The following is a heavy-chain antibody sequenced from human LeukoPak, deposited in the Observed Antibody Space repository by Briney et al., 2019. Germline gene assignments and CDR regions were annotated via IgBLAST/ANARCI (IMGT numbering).Heavy chain of an antibody. J-gene: IGHJ4*02. CDR3: ARVTNRDYLIDY. CDR2: ISAYSTI. V-gene: IGHV3-48*02. Sequence: GSLRLSCAASGFSFSSYNMNWVRQAPGKGLEWVSYISAYSTIYYADAVKGRFTISIDNAQNSLYLQMNSLRDEDTAVYHCARVTNRDYLIDYWGQGTLVTVSS. CDR1: GFSFSSYN. D-gene: IGHD4-11*01.